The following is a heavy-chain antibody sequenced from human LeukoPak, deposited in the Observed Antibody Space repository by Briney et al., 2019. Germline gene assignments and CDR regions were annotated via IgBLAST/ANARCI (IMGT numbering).Heavy chain of an antibody. CDR2: IIPILGIA. CDR3: AVPAAISLGAFDI. Sequence: SVKVSCKASGGTFSSYAISWVRQAPGQGLEWMGRIIPILGIANYAQKFQGRVTITADKSTSTAYMELSSLRSEDTAVYYCAVPAAISLGAFDIWGQGTMVTVSS. V-gene: IGHV1-69*04. CDR1: GGTFSSYA. D-gene: IGHD2-2*01. J-gene: IGHJ3*02.